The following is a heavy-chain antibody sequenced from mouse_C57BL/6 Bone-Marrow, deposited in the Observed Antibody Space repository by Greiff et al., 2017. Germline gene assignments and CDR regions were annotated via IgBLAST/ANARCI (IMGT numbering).Heavy chain of an antibody. CDR3: VGDGYYWFAY. J-gene: IGHJ3*01. Sequence: EVQLQQSGPELVKPGASVKISCKASGYTFTDYYMNWVKQSHGKSLEWIGDINPNNGGTSYNQKFKGKATLTVDKSSSTAYMELRSLTSEDSAVYYCVGDGYYWFAYWGQGTLVTVSA. CDR2: INPNNGGT. CDR1: GYTFTDYY. V-gene: IGHV1-26*01. D-gene: IGHD2-3*01.